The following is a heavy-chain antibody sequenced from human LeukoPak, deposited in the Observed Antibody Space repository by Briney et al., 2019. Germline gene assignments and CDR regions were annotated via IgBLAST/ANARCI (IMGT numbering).Heavy chain of an antibody. CDR1: GYSFTSYW. V-gene: IGHV5-10-1*01. J-gene: IGHJ6*04. D-gene: IGHD5-12*01. CDR3: ARHIVATIFPYGMDV. CDR2: IDSSDSYT. Sequence: GESLRISCKGSGYSFTSYWISWVRQMPGKGLEWMGRIDSSDSYTNYSPSFQGHVTISADKSISTAYLQWSSLKASDTAMYYCARHIVATIFPYGMDVWGKGTTVTVSS.